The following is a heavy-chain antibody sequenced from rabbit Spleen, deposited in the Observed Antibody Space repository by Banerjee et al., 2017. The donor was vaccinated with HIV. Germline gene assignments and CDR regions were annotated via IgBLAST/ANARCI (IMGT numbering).Heavy chain of an antibody. J-gene: IGHJ4*01. D-gene: IGHD5-1*01. CDR2: IAGSSSGFT. Sequence: QSLEESGGGLVKPGGTLTLTCTVSGFSFSSNDYMCWVRQAPGKGLEWISCIAGSSSGFTYSATWATGRFTISKTSSTTVTLQMTSLTVADTATYFCARGYLGGRWYRRFDLWGPGTLVTVS. V-gene: IGHV1S40*01. CDR3: ARGYLGGRWYRRFDL. CDR1: GFSFSSNDY.